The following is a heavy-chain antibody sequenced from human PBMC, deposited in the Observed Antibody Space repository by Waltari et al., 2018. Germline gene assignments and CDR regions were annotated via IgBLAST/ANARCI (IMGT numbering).Heavy chain of an antibody. CDR2: IYYSGST. Sequence: QVQLQESGPGLVKPSETLSLTCTVSGGSISSYYWSWIRQPPGKGLEWIGYIYYSGSTNYTPSLKSRVTISVDTSKNQFSLKLSSVTAADTAVYYCAVGATYYYYMDVWGKGTTVTISS. CDR1: GGSISSYY. D-gene: IGHD1-26*01. J-gene: IGHJ6*03. V-gene: IGHV4-59*01. CDR3: AVGATYYYYMDV.